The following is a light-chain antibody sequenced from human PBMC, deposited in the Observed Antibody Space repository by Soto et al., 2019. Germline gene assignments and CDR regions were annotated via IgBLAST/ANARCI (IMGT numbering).Light chain of an antibody. J-gene: IGKJ1*01. CDR2: GAS. CDR1: QTVSSDY. Sequence: EIVLTQSPGTLSLSPGATAILSCRASQTVSSDYVAWYQQKPGQAPRFLIYGASNRATGIPDRFGGSGSGTDFTLTISRLEPEDFAVYFCHQYGTSPGTFGQGIKVESK. CDR3: HQYGTSPGT. V-gene: IGKV3-20*01.